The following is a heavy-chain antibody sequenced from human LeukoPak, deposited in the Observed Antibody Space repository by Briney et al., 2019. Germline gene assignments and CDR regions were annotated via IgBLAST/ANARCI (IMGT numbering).Heavy chain of an antibody. CDR2: IYYSGST. D-gene: IGHD4-17*01. J-gene: IGHJ4*02. CDR1: GGSISSYY. Sequence: SETLSLTCTVSGGSISSYYWSWIRQPPGKGLEWIGYIYYSGSTYYNPSLKSRVTISVDTSKNQFSLKLSSVTAADTAVYYCARAGRVTTANDYWGQGTLVTVSS. CDR3: ARAGRVTTANDY. V-gene: IGHV4-59*12.